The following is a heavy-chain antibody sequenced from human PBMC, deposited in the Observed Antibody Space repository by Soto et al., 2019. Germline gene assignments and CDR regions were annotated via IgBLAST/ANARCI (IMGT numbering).Heavy chain of an antibody. CDR1: GGSFSGYY. CDR2: INHSGST. V-gene: IGHV4-34*01. CDR3: ARGAGYYGVGSFRWRSHNWFDP. Sequence: SETLSLTCAVYGGSFSGYYWSWIRQPPGKGLEWIGEINHSGSTNYNPSLKSRVTISVDTSKNQFSLKLSSVTAADTAVYYCARGAGYYGVGSFRWRSHNWFDPWGQGTLVTVSS. J-gene: IGHJ5*02. D-gene: IGHD3-10*01.